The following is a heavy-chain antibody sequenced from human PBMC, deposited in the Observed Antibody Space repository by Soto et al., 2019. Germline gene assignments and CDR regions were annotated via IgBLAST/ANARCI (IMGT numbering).Heavy chain of an antibody. V-gene: IGHV4-34*01. CDR3: ARGGYGGNSAWFDP. J-gene: IGHJ5*02. D-gene: IGHD4-17*01. CDR1: GGSFSGYY. CDR2: INHSGST. Sequence: QVQLQQWGAGLLKPSETLSLTCAVYGGSFSGYYWSWIRQPPGKGLEWIGEINHSGSTNYNPSLKSRVTISVDTSKNQFSLKLSSVTAAGTAVYYCARGGYGGNSAWFDPWGQGTLVTVSS.